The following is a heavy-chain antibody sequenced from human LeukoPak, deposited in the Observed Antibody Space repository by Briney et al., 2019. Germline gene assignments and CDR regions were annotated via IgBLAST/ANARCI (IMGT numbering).Heavy chain of an antibody. V-gene: IGHV3-30*02. CDR1: GFTFSNYG. J-gene: IGHJ4*02. Sequence: GGSLRLSCAASGFTFSNYGMHWVRQAPGKGLEWVAFIQYDGNTKYFADSVKGRFTISRDNSKSTLYLQMNSLRTDDTAVYFCAQEGGAVAGRFHYGGQGTLVTVSS. CDR2: IQYDGNTK. D-gene: IGHD6-19*01. CDR3: AQEGGAVAGRFHY.